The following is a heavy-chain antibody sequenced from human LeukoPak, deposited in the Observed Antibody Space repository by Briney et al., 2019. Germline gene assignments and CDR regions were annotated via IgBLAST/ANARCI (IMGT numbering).Heavy chain of an antibody. Sequence: PSETLSLTCTVSGGSISSYYWSWIRQPPGKGLEWIGYIYYSGSTNYNPSLKSRVTISVDTSKNQFSLKLSSVTAADTAVYYCARYRRYFDWLSPMDVWGQGTTVTVSS. CDR2: IYYSGST. V-gene: IGHV4-59*08. J-gene: IGHJ6*02. CDR3: ARYRRYFDWLSPMDV. CDR1: GGSISSYY. D-gene: IGHD3-9*01.